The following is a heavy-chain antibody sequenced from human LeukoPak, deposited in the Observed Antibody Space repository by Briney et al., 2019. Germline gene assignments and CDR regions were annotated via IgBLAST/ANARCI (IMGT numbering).Heavy chain of an antibody. CDR3: AKDMSDTATNGY. V-gene: IGHV3-30*18. Sequence: GGSLRLSCTVSGFTVSSNSMSWVRQAPGKGLEWVAVISYDGSNKYYADSVKGRFTISRDNSKNTLYLQMNSLRAEDTAVYYCAKDMSDTATNGYWGQGTLVTVSS. CDR1: GFTVSSNS. D-gene: IGHD5-18*01. CDR2: ISYDGSNK. J-gene: IGHJ4*02.